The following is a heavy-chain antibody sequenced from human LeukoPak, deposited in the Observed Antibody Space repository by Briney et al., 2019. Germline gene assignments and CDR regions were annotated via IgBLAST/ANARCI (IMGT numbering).Heavy chain of an antibody. CDR2: INPSGGST. CDR1: GYTFTSYY. J-gene: IGHJ4*02. V-gene: IGHV1-46*01. D-gene: IGHD3-10*01. CDR3: AVTMVRGAYYFDY. Sequence: GASVKVSCKVSGYTFTSYYMHWVRQAPGQGLEWMGIINPSGGSTSYAQKFQGRVTMTRDTSTSTVYMELSSLRSEDTAVYYCAVTMVRGAYYFDYWGQGTLVTVSS.